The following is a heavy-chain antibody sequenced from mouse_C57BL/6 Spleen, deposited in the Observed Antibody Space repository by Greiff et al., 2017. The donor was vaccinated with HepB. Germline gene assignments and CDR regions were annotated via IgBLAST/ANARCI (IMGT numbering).Heavy chain of an antibody. V-gene: IGHV5-4*01. D-gene: IGHD4-1*01. J-gene: IGHJ4*01. CDR1: GFTFSSYA. CDR2: ISDGGSYT. CDR3: ARDWDDYYAMDD. Sequence: EVQLVESGGGLVKPGGSLKLSCAASGFTFSSYAMSWVRQTPEKRLEWVATISDGGSYTYYPDNVKGRFTISRDNAKNNLYLQMSHLKSEDTAMYYCARDWDDYYAMDDWGQGTSVTVSS.